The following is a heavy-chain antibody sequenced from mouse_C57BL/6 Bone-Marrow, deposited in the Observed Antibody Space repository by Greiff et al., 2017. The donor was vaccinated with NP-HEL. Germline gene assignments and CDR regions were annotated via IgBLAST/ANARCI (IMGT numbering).Heavy chain of an antibody. Sequence: VQLQQSGAELVRPGASVKLSCTASGFNIKDDYMHWVKQRPEQGLEWIGWIDPENGDTEYASKFQGKATITADTSSNTAYLQLSSLTSEDTAVYYCTYCGIWAWFAYWGQGTLVTVSA. CDR3: TYCGIWAWFAY. V-gene: IGHV14-4*01. J-gene: IGHJ3*01. CDR2: IDPENGDT. CDR1: GFNIKDDY. D-gene: IGHD1-1*01.